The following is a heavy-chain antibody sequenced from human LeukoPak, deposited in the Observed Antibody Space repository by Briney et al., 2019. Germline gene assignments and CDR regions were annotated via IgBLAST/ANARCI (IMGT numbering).Heavy chain of an antibody. V-gene: IGHV1-69*13. CDR3: ARDPTRIFGVALIWFDP. CDR1: RGTFSRYT. J-gene: IGHJ5*02. Sequence: SVKVSCKASRGTFSRYTLHWVRQAPGQGLEWMGGISPLFGSAKYAQKFQGRVTITADESTNTAYMELSSLRSEDTAVYYCARDPTRIFGVALIWFDPWGQGTLVTVSS. CDR2: ISPLFGSA. D-gene: IGHD3-3*01.